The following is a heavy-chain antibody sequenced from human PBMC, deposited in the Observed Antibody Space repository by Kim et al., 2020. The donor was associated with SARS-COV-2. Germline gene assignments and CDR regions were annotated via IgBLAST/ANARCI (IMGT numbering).Heavy chain of an antibody. CDR3: AREDSDYGDYLFDY. Sequence: GGSLRLSCAASGFTFSSYAMHWVRQAPGKGLEWVAVISYDGSNKYYADSVKGRFTISRDNSKNTLYLQMNSLRAEDTAVYYCAREDSDYGDYLFDYWGQGTLVTVSS. CDR1: GFTFSSYA. D-gene: IGHD4-17*01. V-gene: IGHV3-30-3*01. CDR2: ISYDGSNK. J-gene: IGHJ4*02.